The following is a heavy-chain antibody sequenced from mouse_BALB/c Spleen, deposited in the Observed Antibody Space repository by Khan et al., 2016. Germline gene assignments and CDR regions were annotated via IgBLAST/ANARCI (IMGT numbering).Heavy chain of an antibody. CDR3: GEDYGGSNWFAY. J-gene: IGHJ3*01. CDR2: INTNTGEP. CDR1: GYTFTNYG. D-gene: IGHD1-1*01. Sequence: QIQLVQSGPELKKPGETVKISCKASGYTFTNYGMNWVKQAPGKGLKWMGWINTNTGEPTYAEEFTGRIAISLETSARTAYLQINNLKNEATATYCCGEDYGGSNWFAYWGQGTLVTVSA. V-gene: IGHV9-3*02.